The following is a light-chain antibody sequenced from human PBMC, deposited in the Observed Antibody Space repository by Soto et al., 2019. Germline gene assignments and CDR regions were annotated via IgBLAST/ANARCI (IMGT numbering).Light chain of an antibody. J-gene: IGKJ1*01. CDR2: DAS. CDR1: QTITTW. CDR3: QQYNTLSGT. V-gene: IGKV1-5*01. Sequence: DMQRTQSPSTLSASVGDRVTITCRASQTITTWLAWYQQKPGKAPKLLIYDASTLESGVPSRFSGSGFGTEFSLTISSLQPDDFASYYCQQYNTLSGTFGQGTKVDIK.